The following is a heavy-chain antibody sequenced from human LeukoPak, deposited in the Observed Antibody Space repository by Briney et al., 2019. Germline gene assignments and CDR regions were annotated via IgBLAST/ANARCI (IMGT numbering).Heavy chain of an antibody. CDR3: ARADDSSGYALH. Sequence: PSETLSLTCTVSGGSISSYYWSWIRQPPGKGLEWIGSIYHSGSTYYNPSLKSRVTILVDTSKNQFSLKLSSVTAADTAVYYCARADDSSGYALHWGQGTLVTVSS. D-gene: IGHD3-22*01. CDR1: GGSISSYY. V-gene: IGHV4-38-2*02. J-gene: IGHJ4*02. CDR2: IYHSGST.